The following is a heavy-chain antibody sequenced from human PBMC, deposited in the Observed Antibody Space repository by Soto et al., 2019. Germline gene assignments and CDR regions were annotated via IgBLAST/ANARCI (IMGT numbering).Heavy chain of an antibody. CDR1: GFTFSSYS. V-gene: IGHV3-7*05. CDR2: IKEDGSEM. CDR3: ARGWIRPHV. J-gene: IGHJ4*02. D-gene: IGHD5-18*01. Sequence: GGSLRLSCAASGFTFSSYSMTWVRQAPGKGLEWVANIKEDGSEMYYVDSVKGQFTISRDNAKNSLFLQMNNLRAEDTAVYYCARGWIRPHVWGQGTLVTVSS.